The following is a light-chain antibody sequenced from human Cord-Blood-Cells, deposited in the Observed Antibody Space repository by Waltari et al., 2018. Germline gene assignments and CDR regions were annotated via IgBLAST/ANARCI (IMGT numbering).Light chain of an antibody. CDR3: MQGTHWPTT. V-gene: IGKV2-30*01. J-gene: IGKJ1*01. CDR2: KVS. Sequence: DVVMTQSPLSLPVTLGQPASISCRSSQSLVYSDGNTYLNWFQQRPGQSPRRLIYKVSSRDSGVPDRVSGSGSGTDFTLKISRVEAEDVGVYYCMQGTHWPTTFGQGTKVEIK. CDR1: QSLVYSDGNTY.